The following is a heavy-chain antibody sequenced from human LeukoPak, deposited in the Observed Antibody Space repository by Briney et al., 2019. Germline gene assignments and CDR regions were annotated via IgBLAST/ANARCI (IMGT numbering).Heavy chain of an antibody. CDR3: AKDRGYYDFWSGYPPSFDY. CDR2: IWYDGSNK. D-gene: IGHD3-3*01. J-gene: IGHJ4*02. Sequence: QPGGSLRLSCAASGFTFSSYGMHWVRQAPGKGLEWVAVIWYDGSNKYYADSVKGRFTISRDNSKNTLYLQMNSLRAEDTAVYYCAKDRGYYDFWSGYPPSFDYWGQGTLVTVSS. V-gene: IGHV3-33*06. CDR1: GFTFSSYG.